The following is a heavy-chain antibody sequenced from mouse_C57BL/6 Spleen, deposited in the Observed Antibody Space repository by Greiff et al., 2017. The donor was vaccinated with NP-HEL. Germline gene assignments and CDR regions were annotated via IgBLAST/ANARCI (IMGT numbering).Heavy chain of an antibody. CDR3: TTYYGSSYYAMDY. J-gene: IGHJ4*01. D-gene: IGHD1-1*01. V-gene: IGHV14-1*01. CDR1: GFNIKDYY. Sequence: EVKLVESGAELVRPGASVKLSCTASGFNIKDYYMHWVKQRPEQGLEWIGRIDPEDGDTEYAPTFQGKATMTADTSSNTAYLQLSNLTSEDTAVYYCTTYYGSSYYAMDYWGQGTSVTVSS. CDR2: IDPEDGDT.